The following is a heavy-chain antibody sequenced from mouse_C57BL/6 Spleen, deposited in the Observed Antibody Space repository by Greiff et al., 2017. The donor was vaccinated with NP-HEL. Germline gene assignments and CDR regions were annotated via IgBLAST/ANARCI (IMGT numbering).Heavy chain of an antibody. D-gene: IGHD2-1*01. CDR2: IHPNSGST. J-gene: IGHJ3*01. Sequence: VQLQQPGAELVKPGASVKLSCKASGYTFTSYWMHWVKQRPGQGLEWIGMIHPNSGSTNYNEKFKSKATLTVDKSSSTAYMQLSSLTSEDSAVYYCARWSGNYFFAYWGQGTLVTVSA. V-gene: IGHV1-64*01. CDR3: ARWSGNYFFAY. CDR1: GYTFTSYW.